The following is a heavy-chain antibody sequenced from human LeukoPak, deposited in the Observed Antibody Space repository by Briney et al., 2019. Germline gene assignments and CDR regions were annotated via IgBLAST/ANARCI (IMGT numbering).Heavy chain of an antibody. CDR3: AKFEADYDSSGPDY. V-gene: IGHV3-23*01. CDR1: GFTFSSYA. CDR2: ISGSGGST. J-gene: IGHJ4*02. D-gene: IGHD3-22*01. Sequence: GGSLRLSCAASGFTFSSYAMSWVRQAPGKGLEWVSAISGSGGSTYYTDSVKGRFTISSDNSKNTLYLQMNSLRAEDTAVYYCAKFEADYDSSGPDYWGQGTLVTVSS.